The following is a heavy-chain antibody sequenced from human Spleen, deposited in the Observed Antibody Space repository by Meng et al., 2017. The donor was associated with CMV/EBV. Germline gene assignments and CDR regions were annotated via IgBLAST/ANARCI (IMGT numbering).Heavy chain of an antibody. Sequence: ASVKVSCKGSGYTFTDYYIHWVGQAPGQGLEWMGWISPISGGTFYAQKFQGRVTMTRDTSISTAYMDLSSLRSDDTALYYCARGRACTSTICSPRWFDPWGQGTLVTVSS. CDR2: ISPISGGT. J-gene: IGHJ5*02. D-gene: IGHD2-2*01. CDR1: GYTFTDYY. V-gene: IGHV1-2*02. CDR3: ARGRACTSTICSPRWFDP.